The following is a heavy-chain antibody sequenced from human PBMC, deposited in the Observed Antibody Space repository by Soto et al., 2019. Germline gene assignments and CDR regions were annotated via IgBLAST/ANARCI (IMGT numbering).Heavy chain of an antibody. J-gene: IGHJ4*02. CDR1: EFSLTTSGVG. V-gene: IGHV2-5*02. CDR2: IYWDDDK. Sequence: QITLKESGPTLVEPTQTLTLTCTFSEFSLTTSGVGVGWIRQPPGKALEWLALIYWDDDKRYTPSLKSRLTISQDTSKNQVVPTMSNMYPVDTATYLCAHSVAGNFDYWGQGILVTVSS. D-gene: IGHD3-10*01. CDR3: AHSVAGNFDY.